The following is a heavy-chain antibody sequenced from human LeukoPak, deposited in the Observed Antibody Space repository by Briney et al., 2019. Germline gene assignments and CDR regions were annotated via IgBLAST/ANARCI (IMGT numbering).Heavy chain of an antibody. Sequence: PSETLSLTCAVYGGSFSGYYWSWIRQPPGKGLERIGEINHSGSTNYNPSLKSRVTISVDTSKNQFSLKLSSVTAADTAVYYCARDRCSSTSCVPWGQGTLVTVSS. CDR2: INHSGST. D-gene: IGHD2-2*01. J-gene: IGHJ5*02. CDR3: ARDRCSSTSCVP. V-gene: IGHV4-34*01. CDR1: GGSFSGYY.